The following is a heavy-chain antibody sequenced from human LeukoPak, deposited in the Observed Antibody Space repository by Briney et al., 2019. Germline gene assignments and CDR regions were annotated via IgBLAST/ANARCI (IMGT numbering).Heavy chain of an antibody. J-gene: IGHJ4*02. D-gene: IGHD3-22*01. CDR1: GFTFDDYG. V-gene: IGHV3-9*01. CDR2: ISWNSGSI. Sequence: GGSLRLSCAASGFTFDDYGMTWVRQAPGKGLEWVSGISWNSGSIGYADSVKGRFTSSRDNAKNSLYLQMNSLRAEDTALYYCAKDSGYYYDSSGYYPNWGQGTLVTVSS. CDR3: AKDSGYYYDSSGYYPN.